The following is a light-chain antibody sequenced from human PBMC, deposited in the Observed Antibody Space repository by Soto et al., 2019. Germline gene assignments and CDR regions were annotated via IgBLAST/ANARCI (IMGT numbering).Light chain of an antibody. CDR1: SCNIGAGYD. Sequence: QAVLTQPPSVSGAPGPRVTITCTGSSCNIGAGYDVHWYQQLPGTAPKLLIYGNSNRPSGVPDRFSGSKSGPSASLAITGLQAEDEADYYGLSYDSSLSGVVFGGGTKVTVL. CDR2: GNS. V-gene: IGLV1-40*01. J-gene: IGLJ2*01. CDR3: LSYDSSLSGVV.